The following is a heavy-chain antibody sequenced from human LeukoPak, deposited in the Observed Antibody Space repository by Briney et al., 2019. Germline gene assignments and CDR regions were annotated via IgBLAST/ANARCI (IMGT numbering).Heavy chain of an antibody. CDR2: IDTVGGIT. CDR1: GFTFSSYA. V-gene: IGHV3-64*02. D-gene: IGHD2-2*01. J-gene: IGHJ4*02. Sequence: GGSLRLSCAASGFTFSSYAMSWVRQAPGKGLEYISAIDTVGGITHYADSVKGRSTISRDNSKNTLSLQVGSLRPDDMAVYYCARGIDSPYCTSTSCPEGIDLWGQGTLVTVSS. CDR3: ARGIDSPYCTSTSCPEGIDL.